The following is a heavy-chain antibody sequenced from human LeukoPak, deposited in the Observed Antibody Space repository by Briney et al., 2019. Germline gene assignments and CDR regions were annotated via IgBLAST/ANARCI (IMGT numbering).Heavy chain of an antibody. CDR3: ARGYSSSSGVDY. Sequence: TSGGSLRLSCAASGFTFSSYSMNWVRQAPGKGLEWVSSISSSSSYIYYADSVKGRFTISRDNAKNSLYLQMNSLRAEDTAVYYCARGYSSSSGVDYWGQGTLVTVSS. CDR2: ISSSSSYI. D-gene: IGHD6-6*01. CDR1: GFTFSSYS. J-gene: IGHJ4*02. V-gene: IGHV3-21*01.